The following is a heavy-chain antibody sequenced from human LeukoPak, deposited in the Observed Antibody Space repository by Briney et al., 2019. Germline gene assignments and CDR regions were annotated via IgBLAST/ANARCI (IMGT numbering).Heavy chain of an antibody. CDR1: GFTFSNYG. J-gene: IGHJ4*02. CDR2: IKQDGREK. CDR3: ARDLDPSSSPFPYYFDH. Sequence: GGSLRLSCAASGFTFSNYGMSWVRQAPGKGLEWVANIKQDGREKYYVDSVKGRFTISRDNAKNSLYLQMNSLRAEDTAVYYCARDLDPSSSPFPYYFDHWGQGTLVTVSS. V-gene: IGHV3-7*01. D-gene: IGHD6-6*01.